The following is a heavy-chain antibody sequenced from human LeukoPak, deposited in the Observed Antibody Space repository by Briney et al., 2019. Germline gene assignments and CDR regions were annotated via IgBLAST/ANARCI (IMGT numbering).Heavy chain of an antibody. CDR3: AKGLSILIGYSYYGMDV. V-gene: IGHV3-23*01. D-gene: IGHD3-9*01. Sequence: GGSLRLSCAASGFTFSSYAMSWVRQAPGKGLEWVSAISGSGGSTYYADSVKGRFTISRDNSKNTLYLQMNSLRAEDTAVYYCAKGLSILIGYSYYGMDVWGQGTTVTVSS. CDR1: GFTFSSYA. CDR2: ISGSGGST. J-gene: IGHJ6*02.